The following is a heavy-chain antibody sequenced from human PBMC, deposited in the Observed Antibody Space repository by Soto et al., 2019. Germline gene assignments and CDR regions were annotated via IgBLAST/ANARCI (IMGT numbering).Heavy chain of an antibody. CDR3: AKDRTVGAKGY. V-gene: IGHV3-23*01. D-gene: IGHD1-26*01. J-gene: IGHJ4*02. CDR2: ISGSGGST. Sequence: PGGSLRLSWAASGFTFSSDSMSWVRQAPGKGLEWVSAISGSGGSTYYADSVKGRFTISRDNSKNTLYLQMNSLRAEDTAVYYCAKDRTVGAKGYWGQGTLVTVSS. CDR1: GFTFSSDS.